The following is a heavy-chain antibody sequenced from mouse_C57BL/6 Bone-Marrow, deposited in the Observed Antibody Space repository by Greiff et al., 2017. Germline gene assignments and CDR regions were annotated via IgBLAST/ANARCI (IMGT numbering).Heavy chain of an antibody. CDR3: ARWGDYDEVDY. Sequence: QVQLKESGAELVRPGASVKLSCKASGYTFTDYYINWVKQRPGQGLEWIARIYPGSGNTYYNEKFKGKATLTAEKSSSTAYMQLSSLTSEDSAVYFCARWGDYDEVDYWGRGTTLTVSS. CDR1: GYTFTDYY. D-gene: IGHD2-4*01. CDR2: IYPGSGNT. J-gene: IGHJ2*01. V-gene: IGHV1-76*01.